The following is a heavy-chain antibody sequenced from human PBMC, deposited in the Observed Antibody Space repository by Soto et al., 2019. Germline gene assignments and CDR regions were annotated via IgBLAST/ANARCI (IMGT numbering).Heavy chain of an antibody. CDR1: VYSFGTYG. J-gene: IGHJ6*02. Sequence: SLSLSCVASVYSFGTYGIHWVRQSPGQGLEWVAFISHDAVNKGYGDSTKGRFTISRDDSKNTVYLNMNSLRTEDTATYYCAKDLTPLVPQPYGIAVGGQGTGLTVSS. V-gene: IGHV3-30*18. CDR3: AKDLTPLVPQPYGIAV. D-gene: IGHD3-9*01. CDR2: ISHDAVNK.